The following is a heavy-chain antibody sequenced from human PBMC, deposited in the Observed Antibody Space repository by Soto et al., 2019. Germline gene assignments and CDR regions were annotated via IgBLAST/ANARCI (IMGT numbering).Heavy chain of an antibody. CDR1: GFTFSDYY. Sequence: QVQLVESGGGLVKPGGSLRLSCAASGFTFSDYYMSWIRQAPGKGLEWVSYISSSSSYTNYADSVKGRFTISRDNAKICLTLYTNSLRADDTVVSYCARDLMGHAARTSFDLWGRGTLVTVSS. D-gene: IGHD2-8*01. V-gene: IGHV3-11*05. CDR2: ISSSSSYT. CDR3: ARDLMGHAARTSFDL. J-gene: IGHJ2*01.